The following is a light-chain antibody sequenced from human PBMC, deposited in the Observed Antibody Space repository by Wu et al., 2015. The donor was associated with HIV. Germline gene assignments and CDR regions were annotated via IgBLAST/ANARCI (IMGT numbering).Light chain of an antibody. Sequence: EIVLTQSPGTLSLSPGERATLSCRASQSVSSAFLAWYQQKPGRAPRLLIYSVSTRATGVPSRFSGSGSGTDFTLTISRLETEDFAVYYCQHYDDSRARWFGQGPSWRSN. V-gene: IGKV3-20*01. CDR2: SVS. CDR3: QHYDDSRARW. CDR1: QSVSSAF. J-gene: IGKJ1*01.